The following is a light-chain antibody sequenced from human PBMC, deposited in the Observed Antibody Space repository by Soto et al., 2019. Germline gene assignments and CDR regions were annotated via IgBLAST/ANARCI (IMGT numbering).Light chain of an antibody. J-gene: IGLJ3*02. CDR3: TSYTHSSTWV. Sequence: QSALTQPASVSGSPGQSITILCTGTGSDVVGFDSVSWYQHYPGTAPKVIIYDVNYRPSGVSNRFSGSKSGNTASLTISGLQADDEADYYCTSYTHSSTWVFGGGTKLTVL. CDR1: GSDVVGFDS. V-gene: IGLV2-14*01. CDR2: DVN.